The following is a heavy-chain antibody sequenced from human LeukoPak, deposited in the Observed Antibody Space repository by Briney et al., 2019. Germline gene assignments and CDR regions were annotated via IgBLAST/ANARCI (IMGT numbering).Heavy chain of an antibody. J-gene: IGHJ4*02. CDR2: IKQDGSEK. CDR1: GFTFSSYW. Sequence: PGGSLRLSCAASGFTFSSYWMSWVRQAPGKGLEWVANIKQDGSEKYYVDSVKGRFTISRDNAKNSLYLQMSSLRAEDTAVYYCARPRGCGSSRCNNFDYWGQGTLVTVSS. CDR3: ARPRGCGSSRCNNFDY. D-gene: IGHD2-2*01. V-gene: IGHV3-7*01.